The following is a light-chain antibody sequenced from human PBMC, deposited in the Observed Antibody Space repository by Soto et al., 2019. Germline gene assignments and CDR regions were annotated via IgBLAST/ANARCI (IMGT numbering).Light chain of an antibody. CDR2: DAS. V-gene: IGKV3-11*01. J-gene: IGKJ1*01. CDR1: QSVSSY. Sequence: EIVLTQSPSTLSLSPGERANLSCRASQSVSSYLAWYQQKPGQAPRLLIYDASNRATGIPARFSGSGSGTDFTLTISSLEPEDFAVYYCQQRSNWPPWTFVQGTKVEIK. CDR3: QQRSNWPPWT.